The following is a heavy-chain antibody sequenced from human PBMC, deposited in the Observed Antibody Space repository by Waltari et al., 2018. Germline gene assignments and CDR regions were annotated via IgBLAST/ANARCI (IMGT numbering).Heavy chain of an antibody. CDR2: IRYDGRNK. CDR1: GFTFSSYG. CDR3: AKDFRGSSSWYSFWYMDV. J-gene: IGHJ6*03. Sequence: QVQLVESGGGVVQPGGSLRLSCAASGFTFSSYGMHWVRQAPGKGLGWVAFIRYDGRNKYYADSVKGRFTIARDNSKNTLYLQMNSLIAEDTAVYYCAKDFRGSSSWYSFWYMDVWGKGTTVTVSS. D-gene: IGHD6-13*01. V-gene: IGHV3-30*02.